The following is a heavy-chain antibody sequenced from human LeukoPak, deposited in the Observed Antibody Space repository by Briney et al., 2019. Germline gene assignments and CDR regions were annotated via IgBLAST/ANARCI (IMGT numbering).Heavy chain of an antibody. CDR2: TSSDLNVK. D-gene: IGHD3-10*01. J-gene: IGHJ4*02. CDR1: GFTFRNYV. CDR3: AREGYYGSGSPPSLYFDY. V-gene: IGHV3-30-3*01. Sequence: GGSLGLSCAASGFTFRNYVIHWVRQAPGKGLEWVAVTSSDLNVKLYADSVKGRFTISRDNSRSTLYLQLNSLRPEDTAIYYCAREGYYGSGSPPSLYFDYWGQGTLVTVSS.